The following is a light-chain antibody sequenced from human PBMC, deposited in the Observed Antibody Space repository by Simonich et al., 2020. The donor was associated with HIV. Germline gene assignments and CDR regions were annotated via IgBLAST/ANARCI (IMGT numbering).Light chain of an antibody. CDR2: KAS. Sequence: DIQMTQSPSTLSASVGDRVTITCRASQSISIWLAWYQQKPGKAPKLLIYKASTLQSGVPSTFSGSGSGTEFTLTISSLQPDDFATYYCQQYNSYSPTFGQGTKVEIK. CDR1: QSISIW. J-gene: IGKJ1*01. CDR3: QQYNSYSPT. V-gene: IGKV1-5*03.